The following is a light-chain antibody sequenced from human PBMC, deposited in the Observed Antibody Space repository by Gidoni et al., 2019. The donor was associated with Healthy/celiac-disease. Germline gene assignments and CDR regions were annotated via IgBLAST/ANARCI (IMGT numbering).Light chain of an antibody. Sequence: DIQMTQSPSSLSASVGDRVTITCQANQDISNYLNWYQQKPGKAPKLLIYDASNLETGVPSRFSGSGSGTDFTFTISSLQTEDIATYYCQQYDNLPPQFTFGPGTKVDIK. CDR2: DAS. V-gene: IGKV1-33*01. CDR3: QQYDNLPPQFT. J-gene: IGKJ3*01. CDR1: QDISNY.